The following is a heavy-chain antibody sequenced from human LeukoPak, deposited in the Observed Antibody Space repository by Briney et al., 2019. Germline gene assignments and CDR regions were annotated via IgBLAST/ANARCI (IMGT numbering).Heavy chain of an antibody. V-gene: IGHV4-31*03. CDR3: AREVVPAAFAMDV. CDR2: IYYSGST. Sequence: SETLSLTCTVSGGSISSGGYYWYWIRQHPGKGLEWIGYIYYSGSTYYNPSLKGRLTISVDTSKNQFSLKLSSVTAADTAVYYCAREVVPAAFAMDVWGQGTTVTVSS. CDR1: GGSISSGGYY. J-gene: IGHJ6*02. D-gene: IGHD2-2*01.